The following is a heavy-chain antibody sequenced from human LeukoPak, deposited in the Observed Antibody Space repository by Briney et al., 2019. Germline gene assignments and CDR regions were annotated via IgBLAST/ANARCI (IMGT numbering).Heavy chain of an antibody. J-gene: IGHJ5*02. CDR2: VGSGGST. CDR1: GFTFSNYA. CDR3: ARAGGTTYYDFWSGYYGT. Sequence: GGSLRLSCAASGFTFSNYAMTWVRQAPGKGLEWVSSVGSGGSTYHADSVKGRFTISRDNSKNTVYLQMNSLRAEDTAVYYCARAGGTTYYDFWSGYYGTWGQGTLVTVSS. V-gene: IGHV3-23*01. D-gene: IGHD3-3*01.